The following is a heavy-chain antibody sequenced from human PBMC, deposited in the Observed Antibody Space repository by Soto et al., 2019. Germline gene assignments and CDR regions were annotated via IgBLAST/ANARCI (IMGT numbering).Heavy chain of an antibody. J-gene: IGHJ4*02. Sequence: QVQLQESGPGLVKPSQTLSLTCTVSGDFISSGGYYWSWIRQLPGKGLEWIGYIYSSGTTYYNPSLKSRITISVDMSKNQFSLNLSSVTAADTAVYYCARTDSSGYYFVYWGQGTLVTVFS. D-gene: IGHD3-22*01. CDR2: IYSSGTT. V-gene: IGHV4-31*03. CDR1: GDFISSGGYY. CDR3: ARTDSSGYYFVY.